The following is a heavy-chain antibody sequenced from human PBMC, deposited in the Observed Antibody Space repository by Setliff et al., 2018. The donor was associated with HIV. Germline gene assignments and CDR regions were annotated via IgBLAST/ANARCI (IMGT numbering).Heavy chain of an antibody. Sequence: ASVKVSCKISGYIFSHYGVTWVRQAPGQGLEHMGRISPGNGKALYFEKFQGRVTMTADVSKETAYLDVRDLRSEDTAMYFCAAGPFSRGPYHWVPNWGQGTLVTVSS. J-gene: IGHJ4*02. D-gene: IGHD3-10*01. V-gene: IGHV1-18*01. CDR1: GYIFSHYG. CDR3: AAGPFSRGPYHWVPN. CDR2: ISPGNGKA.